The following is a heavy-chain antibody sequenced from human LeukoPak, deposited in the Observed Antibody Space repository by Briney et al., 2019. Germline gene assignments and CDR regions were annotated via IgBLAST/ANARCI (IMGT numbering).Heavy chain of an antibody. J-gene: IGHJ6*03. CDR1: GHSISSGYY. D-gene: IGHD3-10*01. Sequence: SETLSLTCTVSGHSISSGYYWGWIRQPPGKGLEWTGSIYHSGSTYYNPSLKSRVTISVDTSKNQFSLKLSSVTAADTAVYYCARSVRGSGSYPYYYYYMDVWGKGTTVTVSS. CDR3: ARSVRGSGSYPYYYYYMDV. CDR2: IYHSGST. V-gene: IGHV4-38-2*02.